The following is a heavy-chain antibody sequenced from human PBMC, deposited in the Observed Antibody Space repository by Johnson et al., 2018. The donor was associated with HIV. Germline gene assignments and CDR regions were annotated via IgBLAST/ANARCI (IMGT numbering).Heavy chain of an antibody. CDR3: GRVARVVVYAEDACDI. CDR1: GFTFSSYW. V-gene: IGHV3-7*05. J-gene: IGHJ3*02. Sequence: VQLVESGGGLVQPGGSLRLSCAASGFTFSSYWMSWVRQAPGKGLEWVANIKQDGSEKYYVDSVKGRFTISRDNAKNSLYLQMNSLRAEDTAVYYGGRVARVVVYAEDACDIWGQGTMVTVSS. CDR2: IKQDGSEK. D-gene: IGHD2-8*02.